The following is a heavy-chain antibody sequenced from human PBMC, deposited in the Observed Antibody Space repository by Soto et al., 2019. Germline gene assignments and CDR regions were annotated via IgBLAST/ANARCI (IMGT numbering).Heavy chain of an antibody. J-gene: IGHJ4*02. CDR1: GFTFSNYV. CDR3: TQGHIGGLGVQDQ. V-gene: IGHV3-23*01. Sequence: VQLLESGGGLVQPGGSLRLSCAASGFTFSNYVMSWVRQAPGKGLRWVSGISSSGANIYYADSVKGRFTISRDKSKDTLFLQIPSLRAEAAAVYDCTQGHIGGLGVQDQWGLGTRVTVSS. D-gene: IGHD1-1*01. CDR2: ISSSGANI.